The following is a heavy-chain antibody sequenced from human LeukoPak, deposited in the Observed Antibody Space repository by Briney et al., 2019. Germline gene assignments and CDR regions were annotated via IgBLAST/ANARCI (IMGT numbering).Heavy chain of an antibody. CDR3: ARSVRPYYDFWSGYSFDP. CDR1: GGSISSYY. J-gene: IGHJ5*02. D-gene: IGHD3-3*01. CDR2: IYYSGST. Sequence: SETLCLTCTVFGGSISSYYWSWIRQPPGKGLEWIGYIYYSGSTNYNPSLKSRVTISVDTSKNQFSLKLSSVTAADTAVYYCARSVRPYYDFWSGYSFDPWGQGTLVTVSS. V-gene: IGHV4-59*01.